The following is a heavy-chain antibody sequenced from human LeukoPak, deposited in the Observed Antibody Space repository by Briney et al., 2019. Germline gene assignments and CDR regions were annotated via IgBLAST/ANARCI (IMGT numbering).Heavy chain of an antibody. CDR3: ARVNDSSGYSNYFDY. J-gene: IGHJ4*02. V-gene: IGHV4-30-4*01. CDR1: GGSISRGDYY. Sequence: SQTLSLTCTVSGGSISRGDYYWSWIRQPPGKGLEWIGYIYYSGSTYYNPSLKSRVTISVDTSKNQFSLKLSSVTAADTAVYYCARVNDSSGYSNYFDYWGQGTLVTVSS. D-gene: IGHD3-22*01. CDR2: IYYSGST.